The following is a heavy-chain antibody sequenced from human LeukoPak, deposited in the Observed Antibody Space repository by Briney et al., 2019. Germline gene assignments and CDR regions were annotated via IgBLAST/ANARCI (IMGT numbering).Heavy chain of an antibody. V-gene: IGHV4-61*09. J-gene: IGHJ4*02. D-gene: IGHD4-11*01. CDR3: AREYSNPLRYFDY. CDR2: IYPSGSA. Sequence: SETLSLTCTVSGGPISSGSYYWSWIRQPAGKGLEWIGHIYPSGSANYNSSLKSRVTISIDTSRNQFSLNLNSVTAADTAVYYCAREYSNPLRYFDYWGQGTLVTVSS. CDR1: GGPISSGSYY.